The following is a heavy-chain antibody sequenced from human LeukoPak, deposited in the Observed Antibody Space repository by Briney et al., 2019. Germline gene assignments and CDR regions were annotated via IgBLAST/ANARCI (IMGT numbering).Heavy chain of an antibody. V-gene: IGHV7-4-1*02. CDR2: INTNTGNP. Sequence: ASVKVSCKASGYTFTSYAMNWVRQAPGQGLEWMGWINTNTGNPTYAQGFTGRFVFSLDTSVSTAYLQISSLKAEDTAVYYCALFWGGYNYYYYMDVWGKGTAVTVSS. D-gene: IGHD3-3*01. CDR3: ALFWGGYNYYYYMDV. J-gene: IGHJ6*03. CDR1: GYTFTSYA.